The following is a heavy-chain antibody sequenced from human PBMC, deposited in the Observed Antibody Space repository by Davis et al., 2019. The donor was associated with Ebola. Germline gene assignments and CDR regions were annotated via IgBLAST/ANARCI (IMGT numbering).Heavy chain of an antibody. Sequence: ASVKVSCKASGYTFTSYGISWVRQAPGQGLEWMGWISAYNGNTNYAQKLQGRVTMTTDTSTSTVYMELRSLRSDDTAVYYCARDPIKHCTGGVCQGGVDYWGQGTLVTVSS. D-gene: IGHD2-8*02. V-gene: IGHV1-18*01. J-gene: IGHJ4*02. CDR3: ARDPIKHCTGGVCQGGVDY. CDR1: GYTFTSYG. CDR2: ISAYNGNT.